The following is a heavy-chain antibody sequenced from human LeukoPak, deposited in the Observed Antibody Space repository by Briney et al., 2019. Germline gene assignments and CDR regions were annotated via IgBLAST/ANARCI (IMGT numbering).Heavy chain of an antibody. CDR1: GGSISSYY. Sequence: SETLSLTCTVSGGSISSYYWSWIRQPPGKGLEWIGYIYYSGSTNYNPSLKSRVTISVDTSKNQSSLKLSSVTAADTAVYYCARQGSSRAHWYFDLWGRGTLVTVSS. D-gene: IGHD2-2*01. J-gene: IGHJ2*01. CDR2: IYYSGST. V-gene: IGHV4-59*08. CDR3: ARQGSSRAHWYFDL.